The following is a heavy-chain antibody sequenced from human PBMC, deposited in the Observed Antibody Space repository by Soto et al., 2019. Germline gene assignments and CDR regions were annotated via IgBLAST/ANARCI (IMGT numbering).Heavy chain of an antibody. D-gene: IGHD3-9*01. V-gene: IGHV1-69*13. CDR1: GGTFSSYA. Sequence: ASVKVSCKASGGTFSSYAISWVRQAPGQGLEWMGGIIPIFGTANYAQKFQGRVTITADESTSTAYMELSSLRSEDTAVYYCATRSNDILTGPANNYYGMDVWGQGTTVTVSS. CDR2: IIPIFGTA. J-gene: IGHJ6*02. CDR3: ATRSNDILTGPANNYYGMDV.